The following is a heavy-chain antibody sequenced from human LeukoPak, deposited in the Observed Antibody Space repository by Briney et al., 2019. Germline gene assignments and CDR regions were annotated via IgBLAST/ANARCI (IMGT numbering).Heavy chain of an antibody. V-gene: IGHV3-30*18. CDR1: GFTFSSHG. J-gene: IGHJ4*02. Sequence: GGSLRLSCAASGFTFSSHGMHWVRRAAGKGLEWMTVISHDGSNKYYVDSVKGRFTISRDNSKSTLYLQMNSLRAEDTAVYYCAKEGYYGSGSFPDSWGQGTLVTVSS. D-gene: IGHD3-10*01. CDR3: AKEGYYGSGSFPDS. CDR2: ISHDGSNK.